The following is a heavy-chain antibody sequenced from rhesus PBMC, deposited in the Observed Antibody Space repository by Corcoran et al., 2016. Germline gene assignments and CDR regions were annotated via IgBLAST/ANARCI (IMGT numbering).Heavy chain of an antibody. CDR3: ARRLYTSGWSYFDY. V-gene: IGHV2-1*01. CDR2: IYWDDDK. J-gene: IGHJ4*01. Sequence: QVTLKESVPALVKPTQTLTLTCTFSGFSLSTSGMGVGWIRQPSRKPLEWLAHIYWDDDKRYSTSLKSRLTISKDTSKNQVVLTMTNMDPVDTATYYCARRLYTSGWSYFDYWGQGVLVTVSS. CDR1: GFSLSTSGMG. D-gene: IGHD6S26*01.